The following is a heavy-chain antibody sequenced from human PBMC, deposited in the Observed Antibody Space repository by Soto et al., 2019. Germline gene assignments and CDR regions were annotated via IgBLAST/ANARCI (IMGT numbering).Heavy chain of an antibody. J-gene: IGHJ4*02. CDR1: GFTPTTTP. CDR3: ARWGTTGGLDF. CDR2: ISGTASRT. D-gene: IGHD3-16*01. V-gene: IGHV3-23*01. Sequence: EVQLLESGGGLVLPGGSLRLSCAGSGFTPTTTPLSWVRQPPGKGLEWVTTISGTASRTYYVDSVKGRFFISRDNSRNTVDLQMDSLRLEDTALYYCARWGTTGGLDFWGQGTLVSVSS.